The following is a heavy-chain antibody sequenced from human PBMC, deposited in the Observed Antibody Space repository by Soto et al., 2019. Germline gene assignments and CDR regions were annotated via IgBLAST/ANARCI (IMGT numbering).Heavy chain of an antibody. J-gene: IGHJ4*02. CDR1: GFIFSSYA. Sequence: GSLRLSCAASGFIFSSYAMNWVRQAPGKGLEWVSSISGSGDNTYYADSVKGRFTISRDNSNNTLSLQMNSLGAEDTAVYYCAKGRIDYFPYYFDSWGRGSLVTVSS. CDR2: ISGSGDNT. V-gene: IGHV3-23*01. D-gene: IGHD3-10*02. CDR3: AKGRIDYFPYYFDS.